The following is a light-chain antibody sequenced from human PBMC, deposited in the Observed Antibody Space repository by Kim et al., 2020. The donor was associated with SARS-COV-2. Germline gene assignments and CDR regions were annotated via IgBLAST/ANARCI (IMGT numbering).Light chain of an antibody. CDR1: QSVSSNF. J-gene: IGKJ1*01. Sequence: SPGERATRSCWASQSVSSNFLAWYQQKSGQAPRLLIYGASSRATGIPDRFSGRGSGTDFTLTISRLEPEDFAVYYCQQYGSSPLTFGQGTKVDIK. V-gene: IGKV3-20*01. CDR3: QQYGSSPLT. CDR2: GAS.